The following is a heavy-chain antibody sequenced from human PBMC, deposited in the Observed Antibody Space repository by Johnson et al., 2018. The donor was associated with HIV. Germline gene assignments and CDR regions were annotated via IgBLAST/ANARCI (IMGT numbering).Heavy chain of an antibody. CDR2: IWYDGSKK. CDR1: RFTLRAYT. Sequence: VQLVESGGGVVQPGKSLRLSCAASRFTLRAYTMHWVRQAPGKGLEWVALIWYDGSKKYYADSVKGRFTISRDNSKNTLYLQMNSLRAEETAVYYCAKDPGIAAAEDAFEIWGQGTMVTVSS. J-gene: IGHJ3*02. V-gene: IGHV3-30*18. D-gene: IGHD6-13*01. CDR3: AKDPGIAAAEDAFEI.